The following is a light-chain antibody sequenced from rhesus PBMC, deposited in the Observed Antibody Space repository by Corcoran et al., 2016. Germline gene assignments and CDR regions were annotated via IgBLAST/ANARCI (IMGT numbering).Light chain of an antibody. V-gene: IGKV2S20*01. CDR1: QSLLDSEDGNTY. CDR2: EVS. Sequence: DIVMTQTPCSLPVTPGEPASISCRSSQSLLDSEDGNTYLEWYLQKPGQSPKPLIYEVSKRASGVPDRFSGSGSDTVFTLKISRVEAEDVGVYYCMPSVDYPYSFGLGTKVEIK. CDR3: MPSVDYPYS. J-gene: IGKJ2*01.